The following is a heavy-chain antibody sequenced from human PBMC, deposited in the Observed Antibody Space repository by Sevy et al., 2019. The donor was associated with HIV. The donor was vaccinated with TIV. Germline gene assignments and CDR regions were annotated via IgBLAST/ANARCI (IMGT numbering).Heavy chain of an antibody. J-gene: IGHJ4*02. V-gene: IGHV3-48*03. CDR3: ARDLPPSATTVAHFDY. D-gene: IGHD4-17*01. CDR1: GFTFSSYE. CDR2: ISNSGTSI. Sequence: GGSRRLSCAASGFTFSSYEMNWVRQAPGKGLEWVSYISNSGTSIYYSDSVKGRFTISRDNARNSLYLQMNSLRAEDTAVYYCARDLPPSATTVAHFDYWGQGTLVPVSS.